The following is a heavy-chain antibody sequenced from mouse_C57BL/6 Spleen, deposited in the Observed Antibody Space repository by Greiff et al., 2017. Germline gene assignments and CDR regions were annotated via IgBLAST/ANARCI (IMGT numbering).Heavy chain of an antibody. CDR3: ARADYYYGSSPAWFAY. CDR1: GYAFGSSW. CDR2: IYPGDGDT. D-gene: IGHD1-1*01. J-gene: IGHJ3*01. V-gene: IGHV1-82*01. Sequence: QVQLQQSGPELVKPGASVKISCKASGYAFGSSWMNWVKQRPGTGLEWIGRIYPGDGDTNYNGKFKGKATLTADKSSSTAYMQLSSLTSEDSAVYFCARADYYYGSSPAWFAYWGQGTLVTVSA.